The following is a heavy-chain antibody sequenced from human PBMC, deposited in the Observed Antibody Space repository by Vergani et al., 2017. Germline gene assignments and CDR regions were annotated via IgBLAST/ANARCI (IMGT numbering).Heavy chain of an antibody. Sequence: EVQLVESGGGLVQPGGSLRLSCAASGFTFSSYWMHWVRQAPGKGLVWVSRINSDGSSTSYADSVKGRFTISRDNAKNTLYLQMNSLRAEDTAVYYCARDKYQPTSITMVRGVNNWFDPWGQGTLVTVSS. D-gene: IGHD3-10*01. V-gene: IGHV3-74*01. CDR3: ARDKYQPTSITMVRGVNNWFDP. CDR1: GFTFSSYW. CDR2: INSDGSST. J-gene: IGHJ5*02.